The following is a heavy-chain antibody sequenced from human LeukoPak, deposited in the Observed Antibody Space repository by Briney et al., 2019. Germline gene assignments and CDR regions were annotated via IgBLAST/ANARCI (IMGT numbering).Heavy chain of an antibody. CDR2: MNSAGTTI. Sequence: VGSVRLSCAASGFTISGFWMHWVRQVPGEGLVWVARMNSAGTTINYADSVKGRFTISRDNVRNTLHLQMNNLSLEDTAVYFCIREVQVRASASLGLWGRGTLVSVS. J-gene: IGHJ4*01. D-gene: IGHD1-1*01. CDR1: GFTISGFW. CDR3: IREVQVRASASLGL. V-gene: IGHV3-74*01.